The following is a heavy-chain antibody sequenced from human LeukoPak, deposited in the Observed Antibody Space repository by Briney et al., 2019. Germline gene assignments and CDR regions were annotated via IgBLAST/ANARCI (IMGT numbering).Heavy chain of an antibody. CDR1: GFSLSTSGMC. Sequence: ESGPALVKPTQTLTLTCTFSGFSLSTSGMCVSWIRQPPGKALEGLARIDWDDDKYYSTSLKTRLTISKDTSKNQVVLTMTNMDPVDTATYYCARITVSPYYYGMDVWGQGTTVTVSS. CDR2: IDWDDDK. J-gene: IGHJ6*02. V-gene: IGHV2-70*11. D-gene: IGHD3-16*02. CDR3: ARITVSPYYYGMDV.